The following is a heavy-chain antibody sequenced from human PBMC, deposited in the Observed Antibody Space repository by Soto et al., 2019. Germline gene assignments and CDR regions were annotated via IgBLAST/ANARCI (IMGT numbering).Heavy chain of an antibody. D-gene: IGHD2-2*02. CDR2: IYYSGST. Sequence: SETLSLTCTVSGGSISSYYWSWIRQPPGKGLEWIGYIYYSGSTNYNPSLKSRVTISVDTSKNQFSLKLSSVTAADTAVYYCARAGDAVVVPAAILLGYPYYLDYWGQGTLVTVSS. CDR1: GGSISSYY. CDR3: ARAGDAVVVPAAILLGYPYYLDY. J-gene: IGHJ4*02. V-gene: IGHV4-59*01.